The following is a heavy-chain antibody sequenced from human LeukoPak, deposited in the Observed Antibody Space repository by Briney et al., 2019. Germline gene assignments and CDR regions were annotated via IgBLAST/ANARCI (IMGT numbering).Heavy chain of an antibody. J-gene: IGHJ6*03. D-gene: IGHD2-2*01. V-gene: IGHV1-46*01. Sequence: GASVKVSCKASGYTFTSYYMHWVRQAPGQGLEWMGIINPSGGSTSYAQKFQGRVTMTRDTSTSTVYMELSSLRSEDTAVYYCARDGTWAQAAVVLYYYMDVWGKGTTVTISS. CDR3: ARDGTWAQAAVVLYYYMDV. CDR2: INPSGGST. CDR1: GYTFTSYY.